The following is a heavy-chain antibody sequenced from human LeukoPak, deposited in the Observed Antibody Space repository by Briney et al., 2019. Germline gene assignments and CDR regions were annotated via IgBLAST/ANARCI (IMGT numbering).Heavy chain of an antibody. CDR2: ISYDGSNK. CDR1: GFTFSSYA. V-gene: IGHV3-30-3*01. J-gene: IGHJ4*02. Sequence: GGSLRLSCAASGFTFSSYAMHWVRQAPGKGLEWVAVISYDGSNKYYADSVKGRFTISRDNSKNTLYLQMNSLRAEDTAVYYCARYGSGYYFDYWGQGTLVTVSS. CDR3: ARYGSGYYFDY. D-gene: IGHD3-10*01.